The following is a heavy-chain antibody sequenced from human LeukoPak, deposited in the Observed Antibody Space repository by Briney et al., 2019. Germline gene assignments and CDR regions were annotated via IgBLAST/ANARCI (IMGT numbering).Heavy chain of an antibody. CDR1: GGTFSSFA. J-gene: IGHJ4*02. Sequence: SVKVSCKASGGTFSSFAISWVRQAPGQGHEWMGRIIPILGIATYAQKFQGRLTITADKSMCTAYMELSSLSSEDTAVYYCATDGSGLTSVTTIDSWGQGTLVTVSS. D-gene: IGHD4-17*01. CDR3: ATDGSGLTSVTTIDS. V-gene: IGHV1-69*04. CDR2: IIPILGIA.